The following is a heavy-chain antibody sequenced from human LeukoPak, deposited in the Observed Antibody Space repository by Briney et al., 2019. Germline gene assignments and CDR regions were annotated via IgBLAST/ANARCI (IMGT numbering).Heavy chain of an antibody. CDR2: INHSGST. V-gene: IGHV4-34*01. J-gene: IGHJ3*02. CDR3: ARGPSCSGGSCYWPRGAFDI. Sequence: LSCAASGFTFINYWMHWVRQAPGKGLEWIGEINHSGSTNYNPSLKSRVTISVDTSKNQFSLKLSSVTAADTAVYYCARGPSCSGGSCYWPRGAFDIWGQGTMVTVSS. CDR1: GFTFINYW. D-gene: IGHD2-15*01.